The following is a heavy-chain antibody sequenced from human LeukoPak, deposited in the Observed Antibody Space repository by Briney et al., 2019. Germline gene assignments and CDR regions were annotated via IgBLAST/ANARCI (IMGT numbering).Heavy chain of an antibody. J-gene: IGHJ4*02. CDR2: ISSSSSYI. CDR3: ARDRFCSSTSCYLDY. CDR1: GFTFSSYS. Sequence: GGSLRLSCAASGFTFSSYSMNWVRQAPGKGLEWVSSISSSSSYIYYADSVKGRFTISRDNAKNSLYLQMNSLRAEDTAVYYCARDRFCSSTSCYLDYWGQGTLVTVSS. D-gene: IGHD2-2*01. V-gene: IGHV3-21*01.